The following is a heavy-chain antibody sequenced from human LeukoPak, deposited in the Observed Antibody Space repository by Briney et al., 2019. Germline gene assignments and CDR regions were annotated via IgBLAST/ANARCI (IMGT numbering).Heavy chain of an antibody. CDR2: IHASGTT. CDR1: GGSISSYF. D-gene: IGHD4-17*01. Sequence: SETLSLTCSVSGGSISSYFWSWIRQPAGKGLEWIGRIHASGTTIYNPSLKSRVTMSMDTSKNQFSLKLSSVTAADTAVYYCARAHHLDYGDWFDPWGQGVLVPVSS. J-gene: IGHJ5*02. CDR3: ARAHHLDYGDWFDP. V-gene: IGHV4-4*07.